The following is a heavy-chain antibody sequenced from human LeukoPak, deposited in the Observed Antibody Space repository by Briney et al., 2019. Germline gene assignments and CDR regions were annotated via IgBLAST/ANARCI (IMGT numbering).Heavy chain of an antibody. CDR2: INWNGGST. V-gene: IGHV3-20*04. CDR1: GFTFDDYG. Sequence: GGSLRLSCAASGFTFDDYGMSWVRHAPGKGLEWVSGINWNGGSTGYADSVKGRFTISRVNAKNSLYLQMNSLTAEDTAVHYCAKDDLRYCSSTSCRRLDYWGQGTLVSVSS. CDR3: AKDDLRYCSSTSCRRLDY. D-gene: IGHD2-2*01. J-gene: IGHJ4*02.